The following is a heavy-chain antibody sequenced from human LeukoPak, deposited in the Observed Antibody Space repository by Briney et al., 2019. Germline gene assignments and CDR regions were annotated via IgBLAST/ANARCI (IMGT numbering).Heavy chain of an antibody. J-gene: IGHJ4*02. CDR3: ARGPLIRYFDWLFDY. Sequence: ASVKVSCKASGYTFTGYYMHWVRQAPGQGLEWMGWINPNSGGTNYAQKFQGRVTMTRDTSISTAYMELSRLRSDDTAVYYCARGPLIRYFDWLFDYWGQGTLVTVSS. CDR2: INPNSGGT. CDR1: GYTFTGYY. D-gene: IGHD3-9*01. V-gene: IGHV1-2*02.